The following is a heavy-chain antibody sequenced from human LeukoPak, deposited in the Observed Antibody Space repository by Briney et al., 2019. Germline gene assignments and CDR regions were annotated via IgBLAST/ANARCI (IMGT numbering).Heavy chain of an antibody. J-gene: IGHJ6*02. CDR2: IYSGGST. V-gene: IGHV3-66*01. CDR3: ARYYGSGSYSYYYYGMDV. Sequence: GGSLRLSCAASGFTVSSNYMSWVRQAPGKGLEWVSVIYSGGSTYYADSVKGRFTISRDNSKNTLYLQMNSLRAEDTAVYYCARYYGSGSYSYYYYGMDVWGQGTTVTVSS. CDR1: GFTVSSNY. D-gene: IGHD3-10*01.